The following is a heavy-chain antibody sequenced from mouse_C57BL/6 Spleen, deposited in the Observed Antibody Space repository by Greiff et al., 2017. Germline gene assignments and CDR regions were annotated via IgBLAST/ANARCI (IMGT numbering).Heavy chain of an antibody. Sequence: QVQLQQPGAELVKPGASVKMSCKASGYTFTSYWITWVQQRPGQGLEWIGDIYPGSGSTNYNEKFKSKATLTVDTSSSTAYMQLSSLTSEDSAVSYCASAAHCYGSSYEYFDVWGTGTTVTVSS. J-gene: IGHJ1*03. D-gene: IGHD1-1*01. CDR1: GYTFTSYW. CDR3: ASAAHCYGSSYEYFDV. V-gene: IGHV1-55*01. CDR2: IYPGSGST.